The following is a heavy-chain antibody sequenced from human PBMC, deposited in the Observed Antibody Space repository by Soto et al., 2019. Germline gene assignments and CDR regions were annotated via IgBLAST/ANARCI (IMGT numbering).Heavy chain of an antibody. CDR2: ISYDGSNK. D-gene: IGHD3-3*01. Sequence: PGGSLRLSCAASGFTFSSYAMHCLRQAPGKGLEGVAVISYDGSNKYYADSVNGRFTISRANSQNTLYLQMNSLRADDTAVYYWARDHYDFWSEGGYYYYGMEVWGQGTTVTVPS. J-gene: IGHJ6*02. V-gene: IGHV3-30-3*01. CDR3: ARDHYDFWSEGGYYYYGMEV. CDR1: GFTFSSYA.